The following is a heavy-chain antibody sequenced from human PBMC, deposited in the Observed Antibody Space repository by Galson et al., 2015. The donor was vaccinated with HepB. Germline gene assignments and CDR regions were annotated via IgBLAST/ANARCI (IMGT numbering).Heavy chain of an antibody. CDR2: ISAYNGNT. CDR1: GYTFTSYG. J-gene: IGHJ4*02. D-gene: IGHD2-2*01. V-gene: IGHV1-18*01. CDR3: ARDIVVVPAATPHPFDY. Sequence: SVKVSCKASGYTFTSYGISWVRQAPGQGLEWMGWISAYNGNTNYAQKLKGRVTMTTDTSTSTAYMELRSLRSDDTAVYYCARDIVVVPAATPHPFDYWGQGTLVSVSS.